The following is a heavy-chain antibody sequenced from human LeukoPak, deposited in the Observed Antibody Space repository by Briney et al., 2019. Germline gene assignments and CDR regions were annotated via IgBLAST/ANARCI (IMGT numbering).Heavy chain of an antibody. CDR3: ARAGKWLPDDLDY. D-gene: IGHD3-10*01. J-gene: IGHJ4*02. V-gene: IGHV3-30*03. Sequence: QPGGSLRLSCAASGLTVTNAWMNWVRQAPGKGLEWVAFASFDENKKYYLDSVKGRFAISRDNSKNTLYLQLNSLRAEDTAVYYCARAGKWLPDDLDYWGQGTLVTVSS. CDR1: GLTVTNAW. CDR2: ASFDENKK.